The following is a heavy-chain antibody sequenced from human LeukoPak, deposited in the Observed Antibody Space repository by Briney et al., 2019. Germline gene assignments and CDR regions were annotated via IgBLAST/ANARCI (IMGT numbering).Heavy chain of an antibody. Sequence: GESLQISCKGSGYIFISYWIGGVRQMPGKGLEWMGIIYPGDSDTRYSPSFQGQVTISADKSIRNAYLQWSSLKASDTAMYYCARGSSGYTYGFDYWGQGTLVTVSS. CDR3: ARGSSGYTYGFDY. CDR2: IYPGDSDT. D-gene: IGHD5-18*01. V-gene: IGHV5-51*01. CDR1: GYIFISYW. J-gene: IGHJ4*02.